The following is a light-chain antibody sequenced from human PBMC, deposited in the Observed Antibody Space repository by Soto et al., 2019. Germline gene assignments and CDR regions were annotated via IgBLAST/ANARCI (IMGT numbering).Light chain of an antibody. J-gene: IGLJ3*02. V-gene: IGLV1-51*01. CDR3: GTWDSSLSGGNWV. CDR1: SSNVGNNY. CDR2: DDN. Sequence: QSVLTQPPSLSAAPGQTVTISCSGSSSNVGNNYVSWYQQVPGTAPKLVIYDDNKRPSGVPDRFSASKSGTSATLGITGLQTGDEADYYCGTWDSSLSGGNWVFGGGTQLTVL.